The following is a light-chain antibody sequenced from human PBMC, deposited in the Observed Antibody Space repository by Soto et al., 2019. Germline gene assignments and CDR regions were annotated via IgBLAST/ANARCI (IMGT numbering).Light chain of an antibody. CDR2: GAS. CDR3: QQYGSSPTWT. Sequence: EVVMTQSPDTLSVSPGEGATVSCRASQSVSSNYLAWYQQKPGQAPRLLIYGASTRASGIPDRFSGSGSGTDFTLTISRLEPEDSAVYYCQQYGSSPTWTFGQGTKVDIK. CDR1: QSVSSNY. J-gene: IGKJ1*01. V-gene: IGKV3-20*01.